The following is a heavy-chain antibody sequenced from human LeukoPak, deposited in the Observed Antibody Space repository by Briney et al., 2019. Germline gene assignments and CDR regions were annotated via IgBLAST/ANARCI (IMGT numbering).Heavy chain of an antibody. CDR1: GFTLSSYS. CDR3: ASSITSIAVAGIRAPPVGYYYYYYGMDV. Sequence: GGSLRLSCAASGFTLSSYSMNWVRQAPGKGLEWVSSISSSSSYIYYADSVKGRFTVSRDNAKNSLYLQMNSLRAEDTAVYYCASSITSIAVAGIRAPPVGYYYYYYGMDVWGQGTTVTVSS. CDR2: ISSSSSYI. D-gene: IGHD6-19*01. J-gene: IGHJ6*02. V-gene: IGHV3-21*01.